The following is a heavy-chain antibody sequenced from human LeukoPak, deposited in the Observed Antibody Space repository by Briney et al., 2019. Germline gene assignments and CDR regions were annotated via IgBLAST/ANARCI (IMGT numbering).Heavy chain of an antibody. CDR1: GFTFSSYA. J-gene: IGHJ4*02. CDR2: ISGSGGST. D-gene: IGHD4-17*01. V-gene: IGHV3-23*01. CDR3: AHRMTTVTTARWYYFDY. Sequence: GGFLRLSCAASGFTFSSYAMSWVRQAPGKGLEWVSAISGSGGSTYYADSVKGRLTISRDNSKNTLYLQMNGLRAEDTAVYYCAHRMTTVTTARWYYFDYWGQGTLVTVSS.